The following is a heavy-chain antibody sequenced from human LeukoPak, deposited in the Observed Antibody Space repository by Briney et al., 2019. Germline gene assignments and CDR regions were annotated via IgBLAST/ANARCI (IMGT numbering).Heavy chain of an antibody. Sequence: GGSLRLSCAASGFTVSSNYMSWVRQAPGKGLEWVSVIYSGGSTYYADSVKGRFTISRDNSKNTLYLQMNSLRAEDTAVYYCARDPGTTALHHYYYMDVWGKGTTVTVSS. CDR3: ARDPGTTALHHYYYMDV. CDR2: IYSGGST. CDR1: GFTVSSNY. V-gene: IGHV3-53*01. D-gene: IGHD1-7*01. J-gene: IGHJ6*03.